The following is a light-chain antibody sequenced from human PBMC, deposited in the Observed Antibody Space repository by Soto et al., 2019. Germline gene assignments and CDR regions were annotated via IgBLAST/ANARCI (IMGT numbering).Light chain of an antibody. CDR3: QQFNSYPIT. V-gene: IGKV1-13*02. CDR2: DVS. J-gene: IGKJ5*01. CDR1: QDIRGA. Sequence: AIQVTQSPSSLSASVGGRVAITCRPSQDIRGALAWYQQRPGKAPKLLIYDVSTLENEVPSRFSGSGSGTQFTLTISSLQPEDFGTYYCQQFNSYPITFGHGTRLEIK.